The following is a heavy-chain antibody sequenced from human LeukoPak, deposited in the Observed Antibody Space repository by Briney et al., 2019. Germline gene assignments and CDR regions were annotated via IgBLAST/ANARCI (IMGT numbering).Heavy chain of an antibody. V-gene: IGHV4-39*07. CDR3: ARGGPVYIVLMSVADYYYMDV. CDR2: IYYSGST. D-gene: IGHD2-8*01. J-gene: IGHJ6*03. CDR1: GGSISSSSYY. Sequence: SETLSLTCTVSGGSISSSSYYWGWIRQPPGKGLEWIGSIYYSGSTYYNPSLKSRVTISVDTSKNQFSLKLSSVTAADTAVYYCARGGPVYIVLMSVADYYYMDVWGKGTTVTVSS.